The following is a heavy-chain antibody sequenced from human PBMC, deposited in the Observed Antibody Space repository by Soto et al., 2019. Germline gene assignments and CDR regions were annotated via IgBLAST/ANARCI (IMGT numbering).Heavy chain of an antibody. CDR1: GGSISSYY. Sequence: SETLSLTCTVSGGSISSYYWSWIRQPPGKGLEWIGYIYYSGSTNYNPSLKSRVTISVDTSKNKFYLKLSSVTAADTAVYYCASQSFVVPAASYYYYYYMDVWGKGTTVTVSS. D-gene: IGHD2-2*01. CDR3: ASQSFVVPAASYYYYYYMDV. CDR2: IYYSGST. J-gene: IGHJ6*03. V-gene: IGHV4-59*08.